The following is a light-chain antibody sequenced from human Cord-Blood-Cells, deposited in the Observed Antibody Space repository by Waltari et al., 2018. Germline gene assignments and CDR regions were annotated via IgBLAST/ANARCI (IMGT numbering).Light chain of an antibody. Sequence: DIVMTQSPDSLAVSLGERATTKGKSSQSVLYSFNKRNYLAWYHEKPGQPPKLLIYWASTRESGVPDRFSGSGSGTDFTLTISSLQAEDVAVYYCQQYYSTPPTFGPGTKVEIK. CDR2: WAS. J-gene: IGKJ1*01. V-gene: IGKV4-1*01. CDR3: QQYYSTPPT. CDR1: QSVLYSFNKRNY.